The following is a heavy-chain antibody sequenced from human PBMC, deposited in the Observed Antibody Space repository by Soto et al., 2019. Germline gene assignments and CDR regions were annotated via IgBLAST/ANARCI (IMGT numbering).Heavy chain of an antibody. Sequence: GGSLRLSCAASGFTFCSYAMSWVRQAPGKGLEWVSAISGSGGSTYYADSVKGRFTISRDNSENTLYLQMSSLRAEDTAVYYCAKDKAASGTYYFDYWGQGTLVTVSS. V-gene: IGHV3-23*01. CDR1: GFTFCSYA. CDR2: ISGSGGST. J-gene: IGHJ4*02. CDR3: AKDKAASGTYYFDY. D-gene: IGHD6-13*01.